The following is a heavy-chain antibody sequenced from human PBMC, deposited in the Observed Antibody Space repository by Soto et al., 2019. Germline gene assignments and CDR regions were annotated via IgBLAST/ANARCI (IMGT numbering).Heavy chain of an antibody. CDR2: ISSRSKTI. CDR3: ARDIGFDYVN. V-gene: IGHV3-48*04. D-gene: IGHD3-16*01. J-gene: IGHJ4*02. Sequence: GSLKLSCATSGFTFSGYSMNGVRQAPGKGLEWLSYISSRSKTIYYADSVRGRFTISRDSAGNVLHLTMNYLSAEDTGVYFCARDIGFDYVNWGQGTLVTVSS. CDR1: GFTFSGYS.